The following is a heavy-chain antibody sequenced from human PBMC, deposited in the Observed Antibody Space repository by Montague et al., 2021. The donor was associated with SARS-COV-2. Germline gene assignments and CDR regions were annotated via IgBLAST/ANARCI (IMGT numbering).Heavy chain of an antibody. D-gene: IGHD2-15*01. Sequence: SETLSLTCTVSGDSISSSRSSWGWIRQPPGKGLEWIGSLYYSRGTYYNPSLKSRVTISVDTSKNQFSLNLNSVTAADTAVYYCARDMRMVANVVVVVDAVVDGFDIWGQGTMVTVSS. CDR2: LYYSRGT. J-gene: IGHJ3*02. V-gene: IGHV4-39*07. CDR3: ARDMRMVANVVVVVDAVVDGFDI. CDR1: GDSISSSRSS.